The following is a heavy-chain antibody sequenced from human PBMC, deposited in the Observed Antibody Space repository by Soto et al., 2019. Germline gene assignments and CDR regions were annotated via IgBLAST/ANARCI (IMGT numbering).Heavy chain of an antibody. D-gene: IGHD2-2*01. CDR3: ARRSGVYCSSTSCYEPAGYYYYYYMDV. Sequence: PSETLSLTCTVSGGSISSSSYYWGWIRQPPGKGLEWIGSIYYSGSTYYNPSLKSRVTISVDTSKNQFSLKLSSVTAADTAVYYCARRSGVYCSSTSCYEPAGYYYYYYMDVWGKGTTVTVSS. CDR1: GGSISSSSYY. CDR2: IYYSGST. J-gene: IGHJ6*03. V-gene: IGHV4-39*01.